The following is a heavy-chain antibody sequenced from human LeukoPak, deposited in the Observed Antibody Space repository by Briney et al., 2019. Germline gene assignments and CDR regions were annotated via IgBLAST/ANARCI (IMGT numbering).Heavy chain of an antibody. CDR1: GGSFSGYY. J-gene: IGHJ4*02. D-gene: IGHD2-15*01. CDR3: ARSARTIPLSRRGTFDY. V-gene: IGHV4-34*01. Sequence: SETLSLTCAVYGGSFSGYYWSWIRQPPGKGLEWIGEINHSGSTNYNPSLKSRVAISVDTSKNQFSLKLSSVTAADTAVYYCARSARTIPLSRRGTFDYWGQGTLVTVSS. CDR2: INHSGST.